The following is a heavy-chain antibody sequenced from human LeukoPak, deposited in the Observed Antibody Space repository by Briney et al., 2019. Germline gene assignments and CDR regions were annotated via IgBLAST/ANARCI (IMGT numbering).Heavy chain of an antibody. CDR2: IYYCGST. D-gene: IGHD2-2*01. Sequence: SETLSLTCTVSGGSISSYYWSWIRQPPGKGLEWIGYIYYCGSTNYNPSLKSRVTISVDTSKNQFSLKLSSVTAADTAVYYCARGLPYCNSTSCYAGYYFDYWGQGTLVTVSS. V-gene: IGHV4-59*01. CDR3: ARGLPYCNSTSCYAGYYFDY. CDR1: GGSISSYY. J-gene: IGHJ4*02.